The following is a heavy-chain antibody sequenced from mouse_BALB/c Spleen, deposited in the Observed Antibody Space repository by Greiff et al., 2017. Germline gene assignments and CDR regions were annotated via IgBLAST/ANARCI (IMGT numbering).Heavy chain of an antibody. D-gene: IGHD1-2*01. Sequence: QVQLQQPGAELVKPGASVKMSCKASGYTFTSYWMHWVKQRPGQGLEWIGTIDPSDSYTSYNQKFKGKATLTVDTSSSTAYMQLSSLTSEDSAVYYCTRSSTATSPWFAYWGQGTLVTVSA. J-gene: IGHJ3*01. CDR2: IDPSDSYT. V-gene: IGHV1S127*01. CDR3: TRSSTATSPWFAY. CDR1: GYTFTSYW.